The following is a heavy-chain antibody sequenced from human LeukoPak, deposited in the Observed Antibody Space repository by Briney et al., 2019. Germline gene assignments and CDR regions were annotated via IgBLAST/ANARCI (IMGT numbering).Heavy chain of an antibody. CDR3: AKDRHGSGWPNWIDP. J-gene: IGHJ5*02. D-gene: IGHD6-19*01. V-gene: IGHV3-23*01. Sequence: PGGSLRLSCAASGFTFCAYAMSWVRQAPGKGLEWVSTISGSGDSTYYADSVKGRFTISRDNSKNTLYLQMNSLRADDTAVYYCAKDRHGSGWPNWIDPCGQGTLVTVSS. CDR2: ISGSGDST. CDR1: GFTFCAYA.